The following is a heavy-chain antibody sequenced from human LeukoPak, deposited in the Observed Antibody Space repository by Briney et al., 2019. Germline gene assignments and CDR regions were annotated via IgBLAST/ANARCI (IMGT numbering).Heavy chain of an antibody. J-gene: IGHJ4*02. D-gene: IGHD3-10*01. V-gene: IGHV1-8*03. Sequence: ASVKVSCKASGYTFTSNDINWVRQAPGQGLEWMGWMNPNSGNTGYAQKFQGRVTITRDTSISTAYLELSSLRSEDTAVYYCATHTITMVRGVYPLYYFDYWGQGTLVTVSS. CDR3: ATHTITMVRGVYPLYYFDY. CDR2: MNPNSGNT. CDR1: GYTFTSND.